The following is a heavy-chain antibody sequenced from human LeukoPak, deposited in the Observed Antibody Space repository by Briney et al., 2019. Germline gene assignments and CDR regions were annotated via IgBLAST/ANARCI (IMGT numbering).Heavy chain of an antibody. V-gene: IGHV3-48*03. CDR1: GFTFSSYE. CDR3: ARDTRYSGSLFDY. CDR2: ISSIGSTI. J-gene: IGHJ4*02. D-gene: IGHD1-26*01. Sequence: PGGSLRLSCAAPGFTFSSYEMNWVRQAPGKGLEWVSYISSIGSTIYYADSVKGRFTISRDNAKNSLYLQMNSLRAEDTAVYYCARDTRYSGSLFDYWGQGTLVTVSS.